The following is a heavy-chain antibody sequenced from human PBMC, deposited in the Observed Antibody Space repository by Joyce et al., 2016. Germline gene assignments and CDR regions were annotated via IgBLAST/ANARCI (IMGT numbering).Heavy chain of an antibody. CDR3: ARHSGNYPYWYSDL. CDR2: VNGGNGQV. V-gene: IGHV1-3*01. Sequence: QVQLVQSGAQVKKPGASVKISCKVSGFTFTSYAIHWGRQAAGQRFEWMGWVNGGNGQVQYSQNFQGRVTLSRDASASTAYLEVSGLRSEDTAVYYCARHSGNYPYWYSDLWGRGTLVTVSS. CDR1: GFTFTSYA. J-gene: IGHJ2*01. D-gene: IGHD1-26*01.